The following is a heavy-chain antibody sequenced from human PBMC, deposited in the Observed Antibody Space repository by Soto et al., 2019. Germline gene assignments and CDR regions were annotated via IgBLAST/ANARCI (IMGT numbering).Heavy chain of an antibody. CDR2: IYYSGST. CDR1: GGSISSYY. Sequence: PSETLSLTCTVSGGSISSYYWSWIRQPPGKGLEWIGYIYYSGSTNYNPSLKSRVTISVDTSKNQFSLKLSSVTAADTAVYYCASSGGESVLRYFDWLSFDYWGQGTLVTVSS. J-gene: IGHJ4*02. CDR3: ASSGGESVLRYFDWLSFDY. D-gene: IGHD3-9*01. V-gene: IGHV4-59*01.